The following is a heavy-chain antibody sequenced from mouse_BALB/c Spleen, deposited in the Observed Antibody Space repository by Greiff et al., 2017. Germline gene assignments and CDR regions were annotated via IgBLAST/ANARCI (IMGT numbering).Heavy chain of an antibody. V-gene: IGHV1-37*01. CDR2: INPYNGDT. Sequence: VQLQQFGAELVKPGASVKISCKASGYTFTDYNMDWVKQSHGKSLEWIGDINPYNGDTFYNQKFKGKATLTVDKSSSTAHMELLSLTSEDSAVYYCGRWDYAAMDYWGQGTSVTVSS. CDR1: GYTFTDYN. J-gene: IGHJ4*01. CDR3: GRWDYAAMDY.